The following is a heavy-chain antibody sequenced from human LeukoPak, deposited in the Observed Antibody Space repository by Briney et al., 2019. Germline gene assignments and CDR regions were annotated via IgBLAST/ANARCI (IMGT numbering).Heavy chain of an antibody. Sequence: GASVKVSCKASGYTFTNYDINWVRQAPGQGLEWMGWINTRTGNPTYAQGFTGRFVLSLDTSVSTAYLQISSLKAEDTAVYYCARVRDSEMWAFQHWGQGTLVTVSS. V-gene: IGHV7-4-1*02. CDR2: INTRTGNP. J-gene: IGHJ1*01. CDR3: ARVRDSEMWAFQH. D-gene: IGHD5-24*01. CDR1: GYTFTNYD.